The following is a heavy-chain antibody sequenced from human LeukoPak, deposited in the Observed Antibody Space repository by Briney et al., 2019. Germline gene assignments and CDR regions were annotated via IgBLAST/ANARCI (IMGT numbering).Heavy chain of an antibody. CDR3: TTKYSSGWPPIDY. V-gene: IGHV3-15*01. CDR1: GFTFSNAW. Sequence: GGSLRLSCAASGFTFSNAWMSWVRQAPGKGLEWVGRIKSKTDGGTTDYAAPVKGRFTISRDDSKNTLYLQMNSLKTEDTAVYYSTTKYSSGWPPIDYWGQGTLVTVSS. D-gene: IGHD6-19*01. CDR2: IKSKTDGGTT. J-gene: IGHJ4*02.